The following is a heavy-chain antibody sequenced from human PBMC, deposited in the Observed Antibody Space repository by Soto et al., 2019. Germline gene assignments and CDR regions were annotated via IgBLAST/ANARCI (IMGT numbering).Heavy chain of an antibody. CDR3: ARDRKVVTTHVRTYYYGMDV. D-gene: IGHD2-21*02. CDR1: GGSVSSGSYY. CDR2: IYYSGST. Sequence: QVQLQESGPGLVKPSETLSLTCTVSGGSVSSGSYYWSWIRQPPGKGLEWIGYIYYSGSTNYNPSLKRRVTISVDTSKNQFSLKLSSVTAADTAVYYCARDRKVVTTHVRTYYYGMDVWGQGTTVTVSS. V-gene: IGHV4-61*01. J-gene: IGHJ6*02.